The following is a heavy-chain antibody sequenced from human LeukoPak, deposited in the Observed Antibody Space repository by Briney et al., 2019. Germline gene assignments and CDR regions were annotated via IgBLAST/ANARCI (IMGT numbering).Heavy chain of an antibody. Sequence: TGGSLRLSCAASGFTFSSYAMSWVRQAPGKGLEWVSAISGSGGSTYYADSVKGRFTISRDNSKNTLYLQMNSLRAEDTAVYYCASSGLTTVSLDAFDIWGQGTMVTVSS. CDR2: ISGSGGST. J-gene: IGHJ3*02. CDR3: ASSGLTTVSLDAFDI. CDR1: GFTFSSYA. V-gene: IGHV3-23*01. D-gene: IGHD4-17*01.